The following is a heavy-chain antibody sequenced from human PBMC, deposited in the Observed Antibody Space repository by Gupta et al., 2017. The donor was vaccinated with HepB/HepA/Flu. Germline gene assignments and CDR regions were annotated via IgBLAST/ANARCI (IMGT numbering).Heavy chain of an antibody. J-gene: IGHJ4*02. CDR3: AYGAFGIVGATSDGAFDY. CDR2: IIPIFGTA. V-gene: IGHV1-69*06. CDR1: GGTFSSSA. Sequence: QVQLVQSGAEVKKPGSSVKVSCKASGGTFSSSAISWVRQAPGQGLEWMGGIIPIFGTANYAQKFQGRVTITADKSTSTAYMELSSLRSEDTAVYYCAYGAFGIVGATSDGAFDYWGQGTLVTVSS. D-gene: IGHD1-26*01.